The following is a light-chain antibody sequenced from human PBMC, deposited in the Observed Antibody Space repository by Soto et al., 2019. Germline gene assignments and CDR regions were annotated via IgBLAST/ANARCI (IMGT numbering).Light chain of an antibody. Sequence: IRMTQSPSSLSASTGDRVTITCRASQGISRWLAWYQQKPGKAPKLLIYDASSLQSGVPSRFSGSGSGTEFTLTISSLQPDDFATYYCQQYASYWTFGQGTKVDI. J-gene: IGKJ1*01. CDR2: DAS. CDR1: QGISRW. CDR3: QQYASYWT. V-gene: IGKV1-5*01.